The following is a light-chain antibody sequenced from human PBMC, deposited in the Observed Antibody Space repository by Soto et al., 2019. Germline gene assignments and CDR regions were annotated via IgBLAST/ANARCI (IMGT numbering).Light chain of an antibody. J-gene: IGLJ2*01. V-gene: IGLV2-14*01. CDR2: DVS. CDR1: SSDVGGYNY. CDR3: SSYTTSGSLV. Sequence: QSALTQPASVSGSPGQSITISCTGTSSDVGGYNYVSWYQQHPGKGPKLMIYDVSNRPSGVSNRLSGSKSGNTASLTISVLEAEDEADYYCSSYTTSGSLVFGGGTKLTVL.